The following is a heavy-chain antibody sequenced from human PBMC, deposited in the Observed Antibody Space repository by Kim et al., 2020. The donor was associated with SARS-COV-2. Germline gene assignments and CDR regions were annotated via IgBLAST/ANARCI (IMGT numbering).Heavy chain of an antibody. CDR3: ARGAHGSNNYVDS. Sequence: SVKVSCKTSADYFNYYMITWVRQAPGQGLEWMGRFISILNIAYYAPRFQGKVTMTADKSTGTAYLELSSLRSDDTAVYFCARGAHGSNNYVDSWGQGTLVTVSS. D-gene: IGHD3-10*01. V-gene: IGHV1-69*02. J-gene: IGHJ5*01. CDR1: ADYFNYYM. CDR2: FISILNIA.